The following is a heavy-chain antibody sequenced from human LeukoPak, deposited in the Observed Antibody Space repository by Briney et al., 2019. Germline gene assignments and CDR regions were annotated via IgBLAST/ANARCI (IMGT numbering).Heavy chain of an antibody. V-gene: IGHV1-2*06. D-gene: IGHD3-22*01. CDR2: INPNSGGT. J-gene: IGHJ4*02. CDR3: ARDRDYYDSSGYYYFDY. CDR1: GYTFTGYY. Sequence: ASVKVSCKASGYTFTGYYMHWVRQAPGQGLEWMGRINPNSGGTNYAQKFQGRVTMTRDTSISTAYMELSRLRSDDTAVYYCARDRDYYDSSGYYYFDYWGQGTLVTVSS.